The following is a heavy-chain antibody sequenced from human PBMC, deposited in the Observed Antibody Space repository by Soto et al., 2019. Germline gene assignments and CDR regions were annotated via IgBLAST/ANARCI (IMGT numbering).Heavy chain of an antibody. CDR2: VDHSGRT. J-gene: IGHJ4*02. Sequence: XETLSLTCSVSGYSINSDCCWDWVRQPPVKGLEWIGSVDHSGRTYYSPSLRSRLTIFIDTSKNQFSLRLTSVTAADTAMYFCAKKGYYPSGKINLFYYWGPGSLVTVSS. D-gene: IGHD3-10*01. CDR3: AKKGYYPSGKINLFYY. CDR1: GYSINSDCC. V-gene: IGHV4-38-2*01.